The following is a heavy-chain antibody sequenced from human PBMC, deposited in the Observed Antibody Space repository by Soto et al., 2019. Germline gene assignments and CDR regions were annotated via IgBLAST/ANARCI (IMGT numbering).Heavy chain of an antibody. Sequence: QMQLQASGPGLVKPSETLSLTCNVSGASVSHGYWSWIRQPPGKGLEWIGCMYFGGRFNYNPSLTSRSTISVETSKNQFSMKLTSVTASDTAGYYCARSYYDSTGFAVDPWGHGTLVTVSS. CDR3: ARSYYDSTGFAVDP. D-gene: IGHD3-22*01. V-gene: IGHV4-59*02. CDR1: GASVSHGY. J-gene: IGHJ5*02. CDR2: MYFGGRF.